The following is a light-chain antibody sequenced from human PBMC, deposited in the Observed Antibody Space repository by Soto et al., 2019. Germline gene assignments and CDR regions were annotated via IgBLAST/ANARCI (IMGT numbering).Light chain of an antibody. Sequence: IGLNQSPGTLSLSLGERATLSCRASQSFRSSYLAWYQQKPRQAPRLXIYDASTRATGIPDRFSGSGSGTDFTLTISRLEPEDFAVYSCQQYGSSPQTFGQGTKVDIK. CDR3: QQYGSSPQT. V-gene: IGKV3-20*01. J-gene: IGKJ1*01. CDR1: QSFRSSY. CDR2: DAS.